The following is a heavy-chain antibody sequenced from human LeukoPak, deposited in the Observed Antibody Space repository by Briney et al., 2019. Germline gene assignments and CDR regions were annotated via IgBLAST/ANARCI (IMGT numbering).Heavy chain of an antibody. J-gene: IGHJ4*02. V-gene: IGHV1-2*02. Sequence: ASVKVSCKASGYTFTGYYMHWVRQAPGQGLEWMGWINPNSGGTNYAQKFQGRVTMTRDTSISTAYMELSSLRSEDTAVYYCARGKYSYGYGHDYWGQGTLVTVSS. CDR2: INPNSGGT. CDR3: ARGKYSYGYGHDY. CDR1: GYTFTGYY. D-gene: IGHD5-18*01.